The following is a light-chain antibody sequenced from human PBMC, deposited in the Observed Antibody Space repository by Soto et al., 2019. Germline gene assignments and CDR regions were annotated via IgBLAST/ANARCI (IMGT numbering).Light chain of an antibody. CDR1: QDVSRY. CDR2: DAS. Sequence: EIVLTQSPATLSLSTGERATLSCRATQDVSRYLAWYQQKPGQSPRLLIYDASNRATGIPARFSGSGSGTDFTLTISRLEPEDFAVYYCQQYGSSPRTFGQGTKVDIK. V-gene: IGKV3-20*01. CDR3: QQYGSSPRT. J-gene: IGKJ1*01.